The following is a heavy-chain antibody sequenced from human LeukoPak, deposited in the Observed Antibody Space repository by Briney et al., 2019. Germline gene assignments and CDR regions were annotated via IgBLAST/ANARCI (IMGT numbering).Heavy chain of an antibody. CDR2: IYSGGST. Sequence: PGGSLRLSCAASGFTFSSYSMSWVRQAPGKGLEWVSVIYSGGSTYYADSVKGRFTISRDNSKNTLYLQMNSLRAEDTAVYYCASCSYGYYFDYWGQGTLVTVSS. J-gene: IGHJ4*02. D-gene: IGHD5-18*01. CDR1: GFTFSSYS. V-gene: IGHV3-53*01. CDR3: ASCSYGYYFDY.